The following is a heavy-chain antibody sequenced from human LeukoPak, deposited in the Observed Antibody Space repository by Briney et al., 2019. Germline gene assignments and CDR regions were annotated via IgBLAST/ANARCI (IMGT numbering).Heavy chain of an antibody. Sequence: GGSLRLSCAASGFTFSSYWMSWVRQAPGKGLEWVANIKQDGSEKYYVDSVKGRFTISRDNAKNSLYLQMNSLRAEDTAVYYCARGSYCSNTSCYTLTMDYWGQGTLVTVSS. CDR1: GFTFSSYW. CDR2: IKQDGSEK. J-gene: IGHJ4*02. V-gene: IGHV3-7*01. CDR3: ARGSYCSNTSCYTLTMDY. D-gene: IGHD2-2*02.